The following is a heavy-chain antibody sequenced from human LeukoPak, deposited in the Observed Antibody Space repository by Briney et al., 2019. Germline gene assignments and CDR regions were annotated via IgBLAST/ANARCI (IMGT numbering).Heavy chain of an antibody. CDR1: GFPFSSFR. D-gene: IGHD3-22*01. Sequence: GGSLRLSCAASGFPFSSFRLNGVRKAPGKGLEGASSIVSSIIYLYSADSVKGRFTISRDNAKNSLYLQMNSLRAEDTAVYYCARDRSYGRDYYDSSGYYSFGVWDYWGQGTLVTVSS. CDR2: IVSSIIYL. J-gene: IGHJ4*02. CDR3: ARDRSYGRDYYDSSGYYSFGVWDY. V-gene: IGHV3-21*01.